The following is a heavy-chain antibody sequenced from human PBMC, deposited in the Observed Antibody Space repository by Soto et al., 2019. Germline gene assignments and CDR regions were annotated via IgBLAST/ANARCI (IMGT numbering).Heavy chain of an antibody. J-gene: IGHJ6*03. V-gene: IGHV2-26*01. CDR1: GFSLSNARMG. D-gene: IGHD5-18*01. CDR2: IFSNDEK. Sequence: QVTLKESGPVLVKPTETLTLTCTVSGFSLSNARMGVSWIRQPPGKALEWLAHIFSNDEKSYSTSLKSSLTTTNNTTKSQVVLTMTNRDPVDTATYYCARRLTAMVPHYYYYYYMDVWGKGTTVTVSS. CDR3: ARRLTAMVPHYYYYYYMDV.